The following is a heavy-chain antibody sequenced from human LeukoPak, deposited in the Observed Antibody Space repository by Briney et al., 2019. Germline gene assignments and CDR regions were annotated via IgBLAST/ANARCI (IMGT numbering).Heavy chain of an antibody. CDR1: GFTFSTYS. V-gene: IGHV3-48*01. CDR3: ARVFDL. Sequence: AGGSLRLSCAVSGFTFSTYSMNWVRQAPGKGLEWVSHISSSSNTIYYADSVKGRFTISRDNAKNSLYLQMNSLRAEDTAVYYCARVFDLWGRGTLVTVSS. CDR2: ISSSSNTI. J-gene: IGHJ2*01.